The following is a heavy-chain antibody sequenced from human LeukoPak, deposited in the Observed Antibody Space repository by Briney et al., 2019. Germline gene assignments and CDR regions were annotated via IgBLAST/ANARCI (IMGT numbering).Heavy chain of an antibody. J-gene: IGHJ1*01. CDR1: GFTFSSYG. CDR3: ARSNGYSSSWYLLRYFQH. V-gene: IGHV3-30*02. CDR2: IRYDGSNK. Sequence: PGGSLRLSCAASGFTFSSYGIHWVRQAPGKGLEWVAFIRYDGSNKYYADSVKGRFTISRDNSKNTLYLQMNSLRAEDTAVYYCARSNGYSSSWYLLRYFQHWGQGTLVTVSS. D-gene: IGHD6-13*01.